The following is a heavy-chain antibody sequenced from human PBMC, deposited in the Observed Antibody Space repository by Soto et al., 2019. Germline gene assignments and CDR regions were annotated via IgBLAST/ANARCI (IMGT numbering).Heavy chain of an antibody. Sequence: QVQLQESGPGLVKPSGTLSLTCAVSGGSITSANWWTWVRQPPGGGLEGSGEISHSGITNYKESLKSRVTMSVDKTKNAVSLKLTSVTAAATAVYYCARVLRGWFDPWGQGTPVTVSS. CDR2: ISHSGIT. CDR1: GGSITSANW. V-gene: IGHV4-4*02. CDR3: ARVLRGWFDP. J-gene: IGHJ5*02.